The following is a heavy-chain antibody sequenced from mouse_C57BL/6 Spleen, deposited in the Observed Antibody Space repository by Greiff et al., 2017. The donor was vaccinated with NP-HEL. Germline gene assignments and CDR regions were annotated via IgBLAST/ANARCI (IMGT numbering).Heavy chain of an antibody. J-gene: IGHJ3*01. Sequence: EVKLVESEGGLVQPGSSMKLSCTASGFTFSDYYMAWVRQVPEKGLEWVANINYDGSSTYYLDSLKSRFIISRDNAKNILYLQMSSLKFEDTATYYCASEGGLGEAWFAYWGQGTLVTVSA. V-gene: IGHV5-16*01. D-gene: IGHD4-1*01. CDR1: GFTFSDYY. CDR3: ASEGGLGEAWFAY. CDR2: INYDGSST.